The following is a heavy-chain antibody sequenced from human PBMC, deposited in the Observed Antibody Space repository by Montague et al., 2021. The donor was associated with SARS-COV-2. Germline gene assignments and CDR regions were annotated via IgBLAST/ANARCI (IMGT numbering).Heavy chain of an antibody. Sequence: SLILSCAASGFTVSSSYMSLFRQAPGKGLEWVSVIYRGGDTYYADSVKGRFTISRHNSKNTLYLEMNSLRGEDTAVYYCTRSVAAAGTFYYYYGMDVWGQGTTVTVSS. CDR3: TRSVAAAGTFYYYYGMDV. CDR2: IYRGGDT. V-gene: IGHV3-53*04. J-gene: IGHJ6*02. CDR1: GFTVSSSY. D-gene: IGHD6-13*01.